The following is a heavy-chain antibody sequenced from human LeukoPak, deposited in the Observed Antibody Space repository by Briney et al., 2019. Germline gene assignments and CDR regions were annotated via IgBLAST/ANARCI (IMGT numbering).Heavy chain of an antibody. V-gene: IGHV3-23*01. J-gene: IGHJ4*02. CDR2: SGSGGST. D-gene: IGHD3-22*01. Sequence: QTGGSLRLSCAVSGITLSNYGMSWVRQAPGKGLEWVAGSGSGGSTNYAASVKGRFTISRDNPKNTLYLQMNSLRAEDTAVYFCAKRGVVIRVILVGFHKEAYYFDSWGQGALVTVSS. CDR3: AKRGVVIRVILVGFHKEAYYFDS. CDR1: GITLSNYG.